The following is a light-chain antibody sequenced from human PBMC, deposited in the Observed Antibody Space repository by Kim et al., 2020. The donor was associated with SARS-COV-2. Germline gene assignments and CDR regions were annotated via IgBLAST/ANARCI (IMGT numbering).Light chain of an antibody. CDR2: GVS. Sequence: VSPGERATLPCRSRQSISNNLSWYQQKPGQAPRLLIYGVSTRATDIPARFSGSGSGTDFTLTISSLQSEDFAVYYCQQYNNWPPNTFGQGTKLEI. CDR3: QQYNNWPPNT. CDR1: QSISNN. V-gene: IGKV3-15*01. J-gene: IGKJ2*01.